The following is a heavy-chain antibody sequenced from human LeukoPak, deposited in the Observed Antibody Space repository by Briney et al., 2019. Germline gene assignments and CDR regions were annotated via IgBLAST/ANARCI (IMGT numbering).Heavy chain of an antibody. CDR3: ARVKDTNDDITFQH. CDR1: GFTVSSNY. Sequence: QPGGSLRLSCAASGFTVSSNYMSWVRQAPGKGLEWVASIKQDGSQKPYVDSVKGRFTISRDNGKNSLDLQMNSLRAEDTAIYFCARVKDTNDDITFQHWGQGTLVSVSS. J-gene: IGHJ1*01. D-gene: IGHD3-9*01. CDR2: IKQDGSQK. V-gene: IGHV3-7*01.